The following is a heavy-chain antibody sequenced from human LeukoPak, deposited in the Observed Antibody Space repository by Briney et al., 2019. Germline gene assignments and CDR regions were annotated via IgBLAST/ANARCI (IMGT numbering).Heavy chain of an antibody. CDR1: GGSVSSGSYY. V-gene: IGHV4-39*07. CDR2: INHSGST. Sequence: SETLSLTCTVSGGSVSSGSYYWSWIRQPPGKGLEWIGEINHSGSTNYNPSLKSRVTISVDTSKNQFSLKLSSVTAADTAVYYCARCRRYYGSGNRDYFDYWGQGTLVTVSS. CDR3: ARCRRYYGSGNRDYFDY. D-gene: IGHD3-10*01. J-gene: IGHJ4*02.